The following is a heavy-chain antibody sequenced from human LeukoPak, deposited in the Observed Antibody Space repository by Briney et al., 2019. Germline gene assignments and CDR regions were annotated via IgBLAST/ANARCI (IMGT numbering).Heavy chain of an antibody. D-gene: IGHD5-18*01. V-gene: IGHV3-23*01. Sequence: AGGSLRLSCAASGFTSSSYAMSWVRQAPGKGLEWVSAISGSGGSTYYADSVKGRFTISRDNSKNTLYLQMNSLRAEDTAVYYCAKVLRQLWSRHDAFDIWGQGTMVTVSS. CDR2: ISGSGGST. J-gene: IGHJ3*02. CDR1: GFTSSSYA. CDR3: AKVLRQLWSRHDAFDI.